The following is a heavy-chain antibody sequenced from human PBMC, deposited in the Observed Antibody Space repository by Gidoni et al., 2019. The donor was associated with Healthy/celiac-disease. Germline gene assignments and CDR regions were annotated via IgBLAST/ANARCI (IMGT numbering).Heavy chain of an antibody. CDR2: ISSSSSYI. D-gene: IGHD6-19*01. Sequence: EVQLVESGGGLVKPGGSLRLSCAASGFTFSSYSMNWVRQAPGKGLEWVSSISSSSSYIYYADSVKGRFTISRDNAKNSLYLQMNSLRAEDTAVYYCARVETVADYYFDYWGQGTLVTVSS. V-gene: IGHV3-21*01. J-gene: IGHJ4*02. CDR1: GFTFSSYS. CDR3: ARVETVADYYFDY.